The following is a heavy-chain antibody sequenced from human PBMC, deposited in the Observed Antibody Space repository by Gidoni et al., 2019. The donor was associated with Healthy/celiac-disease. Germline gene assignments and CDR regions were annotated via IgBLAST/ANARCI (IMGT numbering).Heavy chain of an antibody. CDR2: IYYSGST. Sequence: QLQLQESGPGLVKPSETLSLTCTVSGGSISSSSYYWGWIRQPPGKGLEWIGSIYYSGSTYYNPSLKSRVTISVDTSKNQFSLKLSSVTAADTAVYYCARPRSDSSGWYNWFDPWGQGTLVTVSS. CDR3: ARPRSDSSGWYNWFDP. CDR1: GGSISSSSYY. D-gene: IGHD6-19*01. V-gene: IGHV4-39*01. J-gene: IGHJ5*02.